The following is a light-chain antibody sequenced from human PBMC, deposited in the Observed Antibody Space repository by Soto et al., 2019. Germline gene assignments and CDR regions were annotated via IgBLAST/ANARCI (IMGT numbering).Light chain of an antibody. CDR1: QSVSRF. CDR3: QQTYTTPTWT. Sequence: DIQMTQSPSTLSASVGDRVTITCRASQSVSRFINWYHQKPGKAPKLLIYSTSNLHNGVPSRFSGRGSATEFTLTISSLQREDFGHYYCQQTYTTPTWTFGQGTKVDIK. CDR2: STS. J-gene: IGKJ1*01. V-gene: IGKV1-39*01.